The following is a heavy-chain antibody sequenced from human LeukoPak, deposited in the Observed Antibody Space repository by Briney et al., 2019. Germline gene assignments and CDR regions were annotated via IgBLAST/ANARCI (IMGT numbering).Heavy chain of an antibody. CDR1: GGSISSSSYY. CDR3: GRLRYSSGWYLGDY. J-gene: IGHJ4*02. CDR2: IYYSGSA. Sequence: PSETLSLTCTVSGGSISSSSYYWGWIRQPPGTGLEWIGSIYYSGSAYFNPSLKSRVTISVDTSRNQFSLKLSSVTAADTAVYYCGRLRYSSGWYLGDYWGQGTLVTVSS. D-gene: IGHD6-19*01. V-gene: IGHV4-39*01.